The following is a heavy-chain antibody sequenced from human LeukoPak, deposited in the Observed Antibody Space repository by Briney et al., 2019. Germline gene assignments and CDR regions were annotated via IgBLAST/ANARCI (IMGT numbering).Heavy chain of an antibody. V-gene: IGHV3-30*04. CDR1: GFTLSRHA. CDR2: ISHDGTNK. D-gene: IGHD6-19*01. Sequence: PGGSLRLSCAASGFTLSRHAVYWVRQAPGKGLEWVALISHDGTNKYYTDSVKGRFTISRDNAKNSLYLQMNSLRAEDTAVYYCARDSSGRKDGEYFQHWGQGTLVTVSS. CDR3: ARDSSGRKDGEYFQH. J-gene: IGHJ1*01.